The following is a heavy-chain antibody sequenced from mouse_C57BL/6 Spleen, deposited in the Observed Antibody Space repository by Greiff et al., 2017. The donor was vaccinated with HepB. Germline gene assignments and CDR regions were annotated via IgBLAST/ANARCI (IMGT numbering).Heavy chain of an antibody. Sequence: EVQLQQSGPELVKPGASVKISCKASGYTFTDYYMNWVKQSHGKSLEWIGDINPNNGGTSYNQKFKGKATLTADKSSSTAYMELRSLTSEDSAVYYCARIWTGNYCDYWGQGTTLTVSS. D-gene: IGHD4-1*01. V-gene: IGHV1-26*01. CDR1: GYTFTDYY. CDR2: INPNNGGT. J-gene: IGHJ2*01. CDR3: ARIWTGNYCDY.